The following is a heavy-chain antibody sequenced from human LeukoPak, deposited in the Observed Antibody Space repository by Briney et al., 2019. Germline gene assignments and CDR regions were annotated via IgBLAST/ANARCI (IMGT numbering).Heavy chain of an antibody. V-gene: IGHV3-30*14. CDR1: RFTFRNYA. Sequence: GGSLRLSCAASRFTFRNYAMHWVRQAPGKGLEWVAVISSDGTNKDYADSVKGRFSISRDNSKNTFHLQMNSLRAEDTAVYYCARRAGDYSHPYDYWGQGTLVTVSS. CDR2: ISSDGTNK. CDR3: ARRAGDYSHPYDY. J-gene: IGHJ4*02. D-gene: IGHD3-22*01.